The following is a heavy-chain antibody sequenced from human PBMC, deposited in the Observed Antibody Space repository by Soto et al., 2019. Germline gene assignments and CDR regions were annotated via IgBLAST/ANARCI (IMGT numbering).Heavy chain of an antibody. J-gene: IGHJ4*02. D-gene: IGHD1-26*01. CDR1: GDSITNYQ. CDR2: ILNSGSS. V-gene: IGHV4-4*09. Sequence: QVQLQESGPGLVKPSETLSLTCTVSGDSITNYQWSWIRQSPEKGLEWIGYILNSGSSVYNPTLKSRVTISADSSRNQFSLNLTSVTAADTAIYYCAGDIRSGSYRFDYWGQGTLVTVSS. CDR3: AGDIRSGSYRFDY.